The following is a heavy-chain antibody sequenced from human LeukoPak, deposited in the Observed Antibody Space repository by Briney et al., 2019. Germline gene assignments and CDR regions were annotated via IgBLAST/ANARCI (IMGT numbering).Heavy chain of an antibody. Sequence: PSETLSLTCAVYGGSFSGYYWSWIRQPPGKWLEWLGEINHSGSTNYNPSLKSRVTISVDTSKNQFSLKLSSVTAADTAVYYCAVHYYGSGSYLEYWGQGTLVTVSS. CDR3: AVHYYGSGSYLEY. CDR1: GGSFSGYY. V-gene: IGHV4-34*01. J-gene: IGHJ4*02. D-gene: IGHD3-10*01. CDR2: INHSGST.